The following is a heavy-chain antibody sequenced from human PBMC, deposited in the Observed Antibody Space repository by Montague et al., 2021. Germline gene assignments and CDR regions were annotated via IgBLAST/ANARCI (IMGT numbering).Heavy chain of an antibody. D-gene: IGHD3-16*02. J-gene: IGHJ6*02. CDR2: IYYSGST. Sequence: SESLSLTCTVSGGSISSSSYYWGWIRQPPGKGLEWIGSIYYSGSTYYNPSLKGRVTISVDTSKNQFPLKLSSVTAADTAVYYCARHVIGNYGMDVWGQGTTVTVSS. CDR3: ARHVIGNYGMDV. V-gene: IGHV4-39*01. CDR1: GGSISSSSYY.